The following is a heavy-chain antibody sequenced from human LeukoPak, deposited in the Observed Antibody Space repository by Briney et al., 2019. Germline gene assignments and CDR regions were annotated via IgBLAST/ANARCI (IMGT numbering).Heavy chain of an antibody. J-gene: IGHJ4*02. D-gene: IGHD6-13*01. V-gene: IGHV3-48*02. CDR3: ARVWGLAVAGGEIEY. CDR1: GFTFSSYG. CDR2: INSSGTTI. Sequence: GRSLRLSCAASGFTFSSYGMHWVRQAPGKGLEWVSYINSSGTTIYYADSVKGRFTISRDNAKNSLYLQMNSLRDEDTAVYYCARVWGLAVAGGEIEYWGQGTLVTVSS.